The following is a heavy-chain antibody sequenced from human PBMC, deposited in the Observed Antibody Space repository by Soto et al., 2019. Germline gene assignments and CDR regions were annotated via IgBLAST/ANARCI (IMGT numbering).Heavy chain of an antibody. V-gene: IGHV1-18*01. CDR3: ARENSYFDY. CDR2: ISAYNANA. J-gene: IGHJ4*02. Sequence: QIQLLQSGAEVKKPGASVKVTCKASGYTFRNFGISWVRQAPGQGLEWMGWISAYNANASYAQKFQGRLTMTADTSTSTAYLEMRSLRSDDTAVYYCARENSYFDYWGEVTLVNVA. CDR1: GYTFRNFG.